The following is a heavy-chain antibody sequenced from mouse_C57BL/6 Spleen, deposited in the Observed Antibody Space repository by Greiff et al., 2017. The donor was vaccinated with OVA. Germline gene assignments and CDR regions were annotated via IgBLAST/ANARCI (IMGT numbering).Heavy chain of an antibody. CDR1: GYTFTSYW. D-gene: IGHD6-1*01. Sequence: VQLQQPGAELVMPGASVKLSCKASGYTFTSYWMHWVKQRPGQGLEWIGEIDPSDSYTVDKSSSTAYMQLSSLTSEDSAVYYCARGQGYWYFDVWGTGTTVTVSS. CDR2: IDPSDSY. J-gene: IGHJ1*03. V-gene: IGHV1-69*01. CDR3: ARGQGYWYFDV.